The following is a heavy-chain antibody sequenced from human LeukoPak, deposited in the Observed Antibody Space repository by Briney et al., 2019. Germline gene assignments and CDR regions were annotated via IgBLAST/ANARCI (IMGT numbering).Heavy chain of an antibody. D-gene: IGHD2-2*01. V-gene: IGHV3-23*01. Sequence: PGGSLRLSCAASGFTFSSYAMSWVRQAPGKGLEWVSAISGCGGSTYYADSVKGRFTISRDNSKNTLYLQMNSLRAEDTAVYYCAKGVRVCSSTSCLPLKYYYYGMDVWGQGTTVTVSS. J-gene: IGHJ6*02. CDR3: AKGVRVCSSTSCLPLKYYYYGMDV. CDR2: ISGCGGST. CDR1: GFTFSSYA.